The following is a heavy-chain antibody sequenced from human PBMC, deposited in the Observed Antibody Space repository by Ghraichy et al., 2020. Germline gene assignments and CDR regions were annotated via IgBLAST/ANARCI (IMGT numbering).Heavy chain of an antibody. CDR3: ARNQGFSYGQNSLGYFDY. D-gene: IGHD5-18*01. CDR2: IYYTGST. Sequence: SETLSLTCTVSGGSISGYYWSWVRQPPGKGLEWIAYIYYTGSTNYNPSLKSRVTISVDTSKNQFSLTLSSVTAADTAVYYCARNQGFSYGQNSLGYFDYWGQGTLVTVSS. J-gene: IGHJ4*02. V-gene: IGHV4-59*01. CDR1: GGSISGYY.